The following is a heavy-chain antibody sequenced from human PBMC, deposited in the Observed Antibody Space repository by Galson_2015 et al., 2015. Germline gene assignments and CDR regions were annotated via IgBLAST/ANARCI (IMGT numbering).Heavy chain of an antibody. Sequence: SLRLSCAASGLIFSTYAMSWVRQAPGKGLEWVSDISGNGGSTYYADSVKGRFTISRDNSKNTLYLQMNSLRAEDTAVYYCAKDLFLYSSGWYGRQGVSVGVDYWGQGTLVTVSS. V-gene: IGHV3-23*01. D-gene: IGHD6-13*01. CDR2: ISGNGGST. CDR3: AKDLFLYSSGWYGRQGVSVGVDY. J-gene: IGHJ4*02. CDR1: GLIFSTYA.